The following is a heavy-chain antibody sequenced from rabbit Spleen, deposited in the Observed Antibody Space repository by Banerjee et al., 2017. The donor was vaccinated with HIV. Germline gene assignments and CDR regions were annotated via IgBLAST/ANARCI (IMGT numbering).Heavy chain of an antibody. Sequence: QSLEESGGGLVKPEGSLTLTCKASGVSLNDKDVMCWVRQAPGKGLEWIACIEGGKAVYARWAKGRFIMSRTSSTTVTLQMTSLTAADTATYLCARDLVGVIGWNFNLWGPGTLVTVS. V-gene: IGHV1S40*01. CDR2: IEGGKA. J-gene: IGHJ4*01. CDR1: GVSLNDKDV. CDR3: ARDLVGVIGWNFNL. D-gene: IGHD1-1*01.